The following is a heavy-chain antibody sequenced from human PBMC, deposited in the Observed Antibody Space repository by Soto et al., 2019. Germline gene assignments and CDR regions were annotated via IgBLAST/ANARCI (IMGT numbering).Heavy chain of an antibody. Sequence: GGSLRLSCAASGFTFSSYAMSWVRQAPGKGLEWVSAVSGSGGSTYYADSVKGRFTISRDNSKNTLYLQMNSLRAEDTAVYYCAKEYDYGDYVGYFDYWGQGTLVTVSS. D-gene: IGHD4-17*01. CDR2: VSGSGGST. J-gene: IGHJ4*02. V-gene: IGHV3-23*01. CDR1: GFTFSSYA. CDR3: AKEYDYGDYVGYFDY.